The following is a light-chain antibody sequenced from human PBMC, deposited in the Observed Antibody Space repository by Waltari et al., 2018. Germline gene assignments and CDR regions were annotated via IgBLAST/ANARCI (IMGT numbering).Light chain of an antibody. Sequence: DIHMTQPPPSLSASVGARVPITCRASQSISSYLNWYQQKPGKAPKLLIYAASSLQSGVPSRFSGSGSGTDFTLTISSLQPEDFATYYCQQSYSTPRTFGPGTKVDIK. CDR3: QQSYSTPRT. J-gene: IGKJ3*01. V-gene: IGKV1-39*01. CDR1: QSISSY. CDR2: AAS.